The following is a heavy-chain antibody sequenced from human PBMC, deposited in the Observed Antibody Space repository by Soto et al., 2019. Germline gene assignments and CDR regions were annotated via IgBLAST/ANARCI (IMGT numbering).Heavy chain of an antibody. CDR3: ARDQGYCSGGSCSDHYYYGMDV. D-gene: IGHD2-15*01. CDR1: GGSIRSSSYY. Sequence: TLSLTCTVSGGSIRSSSYYWGWIRQPPGKGLEWIGSIYYSGSTYYNPSLKSRVTISVDTSKNQFSLKLSSVTAADTAVYYCARDQGYCSGGSCSDHYYYGMDVWGQGTTVTVSS. J-gene: IGHJ6*02. CDR2: IYYSGST. V-gene: IGHV4-39*02.